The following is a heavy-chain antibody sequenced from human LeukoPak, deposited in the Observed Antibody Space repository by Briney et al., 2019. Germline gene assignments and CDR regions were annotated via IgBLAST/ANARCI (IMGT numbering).Heavy chain of an antibody. CDR2: INSDGSST. CDR3: ARDMGRDYYFDY. CDR1: GFRFSTYS. Sequence: PGGSLRLSCAASGFRFSTYSMNWVRQAPGKGLVWVSRINSDGSSTSYADSVKGRFTISRDNAKNTLYLQMNSLRGEDTAVYYCARDMGRDYYFDYWGQGTLVTVSS. J-gene: IGHJ4*02. D-gene: IGHD3-10*01. V-gene: IGHV3-74*01.